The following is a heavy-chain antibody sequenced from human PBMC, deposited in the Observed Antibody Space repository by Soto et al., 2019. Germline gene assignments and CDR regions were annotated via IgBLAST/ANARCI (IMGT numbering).Heavy chain of an antibody. Sequence: QVQLVESGGGLVKPGGSLRLSCAASGFTFSGYYMSWIRQAPGEGLEWVSYISTSGSTIHYADSVKGRFTISRDNAKNSLNVQMHSQIAEDTAVYYCARDSGGWIRNVGVDYWGQANLGTVSS. V-gene: IGHV3-11*01. CDR3: ARDSGGWIRNVGVDY. J-gene: IGHJ4*02. CDR1: GFTFSGYY. D-gene: IGHD3-10*01. CDR2: ISTSGSTI.